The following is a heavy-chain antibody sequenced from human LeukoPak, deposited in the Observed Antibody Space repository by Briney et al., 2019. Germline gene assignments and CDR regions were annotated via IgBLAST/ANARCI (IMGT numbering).Heavy chain of an antibody. Sequence: GGSLRLSCAASGFTFSHYAMSWVRQAPGQGPEWVSGMSGSGESTYYVDSVRDRFTISRDSSKNTVFLQMNSLRAEDTALYYCARFRLFGDYAGLLDYWGQGTLVTVSS. CDR1: GFTFSHYA. J-gene: IGHJ4*02. D-gene: IGHD4-17*01. CDR3: ARFRLFGDYAGLLDY. V-gene: IGHV3-23*01. CDR2: MSGSGEST.